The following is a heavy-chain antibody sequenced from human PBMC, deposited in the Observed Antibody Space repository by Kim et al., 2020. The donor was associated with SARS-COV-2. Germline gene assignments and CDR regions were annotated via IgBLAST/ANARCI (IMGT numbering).Heavy chain of an antibody. V-gene: IGHV4-39*01. Sequence: LKSRVTISLDTSKNQFSLKLSSVTAADTAVYYCARQYSSGWYDGGNWFDPWGQGTLVTVSS. D-gene: IGHD6-19*01. CDR3: ARQYSSGWYDGGNWFDP. J-gene: IGHJ5*02.